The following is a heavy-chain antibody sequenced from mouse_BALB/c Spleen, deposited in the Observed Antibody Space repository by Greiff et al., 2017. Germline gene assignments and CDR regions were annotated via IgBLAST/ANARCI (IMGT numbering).Heavy chain of an antibody. CDR3: ARSGNLY. CDR1: GYTFTSYW. J-gene: IGHJ2*01. Sequence: VQLQQPGSELVRPGASVKLSCKASGYTFTSYWMHWVKQRHGQGLEWIGRIDPANGNTKYDPKFQGKATITADTSSNTAYLQLSSLTSEDTAVYYCARSGNLYWGQGTTLTVSS. D-gene: IGHD1-3*01. V-gene: IGHV14-1*02. CDR2: IDPANGNT.